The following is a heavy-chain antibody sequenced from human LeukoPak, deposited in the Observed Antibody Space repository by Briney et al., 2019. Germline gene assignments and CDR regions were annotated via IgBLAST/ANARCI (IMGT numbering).Heavy chain of an antibody. CDR3: AKSTIVGATVDAFDI. V-gene: IGHV3-30*02. D-gene: IGHD1-26*01. CDR1: GFTFNIYA. Sequence: RAGGSLRLSCAASGFTFNIYAMSWVRQAPGKGLEWVAFIRYDGTNRYYADSVKGRFTISRDNSKNTLYLQMNSLRAEDTAVYYCAKSTIVGATVDAFDIWGQGTMVTVSS. J-gene: IGHJ3*02. CDR2: IRYDGTNR.